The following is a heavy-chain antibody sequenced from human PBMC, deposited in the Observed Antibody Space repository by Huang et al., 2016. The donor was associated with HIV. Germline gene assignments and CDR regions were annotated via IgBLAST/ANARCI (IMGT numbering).Heavy chain of an antibody. J-gene: IGHJ4*02. V-gene: IGHV4-39*01. CDR3: ASQHIGAAATWF. Sequence: QLQLQESGPGQVKPSETLSLTCTVSGDFISSTNYYWGWIRQSPGKGLEWVGSVYQSGRNNDNPSIKSRVTLSVDTSRNQVSLRLNSVTAADTAVYYCASQHIGAAATWFWGRGTQVAVSS. CDR1: GDFISSTNYY. D-gene: IGHD6-13*01. CDR2: VYQSGRN.